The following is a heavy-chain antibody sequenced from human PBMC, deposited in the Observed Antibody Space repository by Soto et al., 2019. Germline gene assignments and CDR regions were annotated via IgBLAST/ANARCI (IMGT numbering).Heavy chain of an antibody. J-gene: IGHJ3*02. CDR3: ATRKDSSGYYYAKTDAFDI. D-gene: IGHD3-22*01. CDR2: IYYSGST. V-gene: IGHV4-30-4*01. Sequence: LSLTCTVSGGSISSGDYYWSWIRQPPGKGLEWIGYIYYSGSTYYNPSLKSRVTISVDTSKNQFSLKLSSVTAADTAVYYCATRKDSSGYYYAKTDAFDIWGQGTMVTVSS. CDR1: GGSISSGDYY.